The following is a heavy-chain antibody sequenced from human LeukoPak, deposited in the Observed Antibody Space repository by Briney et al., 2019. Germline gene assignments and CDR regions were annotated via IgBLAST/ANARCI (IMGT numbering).Heavy chain of an antibody. D-gene: IGHD3-22*01. J-gene: IGHJ4*02. CDR3: ARDTPHYYDSSGYYPVDY. CDR1: GFTFSDYY. Sequence: GGSLRLSCAASGFTFSDYYMSCLRQTPGKGLEWVSYISSSGSSIYYADSVKGRFTISRDNAKNSLYLQMNSLTVEDTAVYYCARDTPHYYDSSGYYPVDYWGQGTLVTVSS. V-gene: IGHV3-11*04. CDR2: ISSSGSSI.